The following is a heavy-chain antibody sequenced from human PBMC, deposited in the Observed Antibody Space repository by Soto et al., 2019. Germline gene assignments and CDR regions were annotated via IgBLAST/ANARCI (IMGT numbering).Heavy chain of an antibody. D-gene: IGHD3-22*01. J-gene: IGHJ3*02. Sequence: GPVKVSCKASGYTFTSYYMHWVRQAPGQGLEWMGIINPSGGSTSYAQKFQGRVTMTRDTSTSTVYMELSSLRSEDTAVYYCARLRDYYDSSGYSPFGAFDIWGQGTMVTVSS. CDR2: INPSGGST. V-gene: IGHV1-46*01. CDR3: ARLRDYYDSSGYSPFGAFDI. CDR1: GYTFTSYY.